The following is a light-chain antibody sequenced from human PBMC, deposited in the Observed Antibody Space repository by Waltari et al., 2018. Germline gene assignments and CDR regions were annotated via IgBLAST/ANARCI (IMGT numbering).Light chain of an antibody. Sequence: QSALTQPASVSGSPGQSLTISCTGTSSDVGGYNYVSWYQQHPGKAPKLMIYDVSKRPSGVSNRFSGSKSGNTASLTISGLQAEDEADYYCSSYTSSSPWVFGGGTKLTVL. CDR1: SSDVGGYNY. CDR3: SSYTSSSPWV. V-gene: IGLV2-14*01. J-gene: IGLJ3*02. CDR2: DVS.